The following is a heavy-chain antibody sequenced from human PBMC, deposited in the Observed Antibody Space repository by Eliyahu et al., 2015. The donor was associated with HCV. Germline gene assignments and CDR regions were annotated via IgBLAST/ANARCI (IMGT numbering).Heavy chain of an antibody. V-gene: IGHV2-5*01. J-gene: IGHJ5*02. D-gene: IGHD2-15*01. CDR3: AHIGYCSGGRCYIKGNWFDP. CDR1: GFSLSTSGVG. CDR2: IYWNDDK. Sequence: QITLKESGPTLVKPTQTLTLTCTFSGFSLSTSGVGVGWIRQPPGKALEWLAXIYWNDDKRYSPSLKSRLTITKDTSKNQVVLKMTNMDPVDTATYYCAHIGYCSGGRCYIKGNWFDPWGQGTLVTVSS.